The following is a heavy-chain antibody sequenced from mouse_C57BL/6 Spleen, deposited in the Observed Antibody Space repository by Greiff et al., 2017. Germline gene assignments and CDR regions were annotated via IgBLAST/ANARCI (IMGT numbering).Heavy chain of an antibody. CDR2: IYWDDDK. CDR1: GFSLSTSGMG. Sequence: QVTLKESGPGILQSSQTLSLTCSFSGFSLSTSGMGVSWIRQPSGKGLEWLAHIYWDDDKRYNPSLKSRLTISKDTSRNQVFLKITSVDTADTATYYCARRGYYGSSYEGYYAMDYWGQGTSVTVSS. D-gene: IGHD1-1*01. V-gene: IGHV8-12*01. CDR3: ARRGYYGSSYEGYYAMDY. J-gene: IGHJ4*01.